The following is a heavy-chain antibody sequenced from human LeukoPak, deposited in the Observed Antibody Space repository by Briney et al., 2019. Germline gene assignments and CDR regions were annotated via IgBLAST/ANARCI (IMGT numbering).Heavy chain of an antibody. D-gene: IGHD3-3*01. V-gene: IGHV4-39*02. J-gene: IGHJ4*02. CDR1: GGSITTHDNY. CDR2: ISYSGNI. Sequence: PSETLSLTCTVSGGSITTHDNYWGWIRQPPGKELEWVGSISYSGNIYHSPSLQSRVTMSIDTSRNNFSLKLSSVTAADTAVYYCARLYFDFWSGYSDYWGQGTLVTVSS. CDR3: ARLYFDFWSGYSDY.